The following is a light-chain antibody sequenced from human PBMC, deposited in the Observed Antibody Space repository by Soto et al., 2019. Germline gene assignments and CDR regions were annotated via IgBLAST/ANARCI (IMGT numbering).Light chain of an antibody. V-gene: IGLV1-40*01. CDR1: TSNIGAGYD. CDR2: VNS. Sequence: QLVLTQPPSVSGAPGQRVTISCSGNTSNIGAGYDVHWYQQLPGTAPKLLIYVNSNRPSGVPDRFSGSKSGTSASLAITGLQAEDEADYYCQSYDSSLSGVVFGGGTKLTVL. J-gene: IGLJ2*01. CDR3: QSYDSSLSGVV.